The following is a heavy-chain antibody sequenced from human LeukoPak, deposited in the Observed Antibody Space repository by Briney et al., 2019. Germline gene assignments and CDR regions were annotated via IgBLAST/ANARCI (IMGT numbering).Heavy chain of an antibody. CDR3: ARGGPYYYDSSGYTPFDY. CDR2: IIPIFGTA. V-gene: IGHV1-69*01. CDR1: GGTFSRYA. D-gene: IGHD3-22*01. Sequence: SVKVSCKASGGTFSRYAISWVRQAPGQGLEWMGGIIPIFGTANYAQKFQGRVTITADESTSTAYMELSSPRSEDTAVYYCARGGPYYYDSSGYTPFDYWGQGTLVTVSS. J-gene: IGHJ4*02.